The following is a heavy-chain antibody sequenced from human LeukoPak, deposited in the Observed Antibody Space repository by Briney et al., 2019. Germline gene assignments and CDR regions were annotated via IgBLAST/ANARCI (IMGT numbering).Heavy chain of an antibody. CDR3: ARGGRYCSPYSCSCNWFDP. CDR1: GDSMSSADHY. D-gene: IGHD2-15*01. J-gene: IGHJ5*02. Sequence: PSETLSLTCTVSGDSMSSADHYWSWIRQHSGNGLEWIGNIHYRGNTYYNPSLKSRVSISVDTSKNQFSLKLNSVTAADTAVYYCARGGRYCSPYSCSCNWFDPWGQGTLVTVSS. CDR2: IHYRGNT. V-gene: IGHV4-31*03.